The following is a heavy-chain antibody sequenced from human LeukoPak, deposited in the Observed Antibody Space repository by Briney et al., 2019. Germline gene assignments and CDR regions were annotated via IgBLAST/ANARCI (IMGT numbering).Heavy chain of an antibody. CDR3: AKDCCYEGGYNCDY. CDR1: GFTFGDYA. D-gene: IGHD5-24*01. V-gene: IGHV3-9*01. CDR2: ISWNSGSI. Sequence: GGSLRLSCAASGFTFGDYAMHWVRHAPGKGLEWVSGISWNSGSIGYADSVKGRFTISRDNAKNSLYLQMNSLRAEDTAVYYCAKDCCYEGGYNCDYWGQGTLVTVSS. J-gene: IGHJ4*02.